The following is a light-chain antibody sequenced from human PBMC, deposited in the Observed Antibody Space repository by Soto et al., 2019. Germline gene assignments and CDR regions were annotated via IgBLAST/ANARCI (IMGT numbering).Light chain of an antibody. V-gene: IGKV3-20*01. J-gene: IGKJ4*01. Sequence: EIVLTQSPGTLSLSPGESDTLSGRASQYVPHNYLAWYRHKAGQAPRLLIYGASNRPAGIPDRFSGSGSGTEFTLTISRLEPEDFAVYYWHQYGGSAPFGGGTKVEIK. CDR3: HQYGGSAP. CDR2: GAS. CDR1: QYVPHNY.